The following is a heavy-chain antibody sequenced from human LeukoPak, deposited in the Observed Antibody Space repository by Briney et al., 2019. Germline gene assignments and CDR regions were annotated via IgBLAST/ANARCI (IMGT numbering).Heavy chain of an antibody. CDR1: GFSLNISGVS. V-gene: IGHV2-5*02. D-gene: IGHD5-18*01. CDR3: VLSSGYTYASFDL. CDR2: IYGADDK. J-gene: IGHJ4*02. Sequence: ESGPTLVKPTQTLTLTCAFSGFSLNISGVSVGWLRQPPGKALEWLALIYGADDKRYSPSLQSRLTIVKDTSKNQLVLAMTNMDPVDTATYYCVLSSGYTYASFDLWGQGTLVTVSS.